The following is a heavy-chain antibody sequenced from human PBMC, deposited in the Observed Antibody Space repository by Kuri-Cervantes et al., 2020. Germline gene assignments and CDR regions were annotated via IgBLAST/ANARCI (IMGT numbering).Heavy chain of an antibody. CDR1: GYTFTGYY. CDR2: INPNSGNT. J-gene: IGHJ6*02. CDR3: ARGYPEYSYGLGLYYYYYGMDV. D-gene: IGHD5-18*01. Sequence: ASVKVSCKASGYTFTGYYMHWVRQAPGQGLEWMGWINPNSGNTGYAQKFQGRVTMTRNTSISTAYMELSSLRSEDTAVYYCARGYPEYSYGLGLYYYYYGMDVWGQGTTVTVSS. V-gene: IGHV1-8*02.